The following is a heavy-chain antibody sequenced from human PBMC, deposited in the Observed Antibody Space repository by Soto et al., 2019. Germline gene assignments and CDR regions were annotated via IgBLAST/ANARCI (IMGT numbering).Heavy chain of an antibody. CDR2: IWYDGSNK. Sequence: GGSLRLSCAASGFTFSSYGMHWVRQAPGKGLEWVAVIWYDGSNKYYADSVKGRFTISRDNSKNTLYLQMNSLRAEDTAVYYCARVDSLDRPYSLESRIDYWGQGTLVTVSS. V-gene: IGHV3-33*01. CDR1: GFTFSSYG. D-gene: IGHD3-3*01. J-gene: IGHJ4*02. CDR3: ARVDSLDRPYSLESRIDY.